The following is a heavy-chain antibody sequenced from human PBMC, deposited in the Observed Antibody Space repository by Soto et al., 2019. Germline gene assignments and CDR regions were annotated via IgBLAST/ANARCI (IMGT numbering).Heavy chain of an antibody. D-gene: IGHD6-19*01. CDR2: IYHSGST. CDR3: ARVGSEQWLGYYYYDGMDV. V-gene: IGHV4-38-2*01. J-gene: IGHJ6*02. Sequence: KPSETLSLTCAVSGYSISSGYYWGWIRQPPGKGLEWIGSIYHSGSTYYNPSLKSRVTISVDTSKNQFSLKLSSVTAADTAVYYCARVGSEQWLGYYYYDGMDVWGQGTTVTVSS. CDR1: GYSISSGYY.